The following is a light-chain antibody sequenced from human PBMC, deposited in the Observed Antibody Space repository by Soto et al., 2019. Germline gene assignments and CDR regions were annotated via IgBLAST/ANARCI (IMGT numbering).Light chain of an antibody. Sequence: VLTQSPDTLSLSPGERATLSCRGSESASNQYLSWYQQRPGQAPRLLIYDASNRATGIPARFSGSGSGTDFTLTISSLEPEDFAVYYCQQRSNWPPTFGQGTRLEI. CDR1: ESASNQY. V-gene: IGKV3-11*01. CDR3: QQRSNWPPT. J-gene: IGKJ5*01. CDR2: DAS.